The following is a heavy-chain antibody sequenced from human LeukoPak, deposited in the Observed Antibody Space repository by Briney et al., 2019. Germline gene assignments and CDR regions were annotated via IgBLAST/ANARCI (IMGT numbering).Heavy chain of an antibody. Sequence: PGRSLRLSCAASGFTFDDYAMHWVRQAPGKGLEWVSGISWNSGSIGYADSVKGRFTISRDNAKNSLYLQMNSLRAEDAAVYYCAKAPLGRCTGVICYYFDYWGQGTLVTVSS. CDR1: GFTFDDYA. D-gene: IGHD2-15*01. J-gene: IGHJ4*02. CDR3: AKAPLGRCTGVICYYFDY. V-gene: IGHV3-9*01. CDR2: ISWNSGSI.